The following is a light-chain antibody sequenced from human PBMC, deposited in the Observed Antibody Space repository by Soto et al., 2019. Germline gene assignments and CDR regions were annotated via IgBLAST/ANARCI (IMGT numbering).Light chain of an antibody. CDR3: QQYNKWPIT. J-gene: IGKJ5*01. Sequence: VKNSPATLSLSTGERATLSCRASQSVSSYLAWYQQKPGQAPRLLIYDASYRATDIPPRFSGSGSGTEFTLTISSLQSEDSAFYYCQQYNKWPITFGQGTLLEI. CDR2: DAS. CDR1: QSVSSY. V-gene: IGKV3D-15*01.